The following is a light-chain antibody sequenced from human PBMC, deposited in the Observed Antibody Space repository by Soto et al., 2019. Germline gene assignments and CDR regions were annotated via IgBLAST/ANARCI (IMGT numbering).Light chain of an antibody. CDR1: SSNIGAGYD. V-gene: IGLV1-40*01. Sequence: QSVLTQPPSLSGAPGQRVTISCTGSSSNIGAGYDVHWYQQLPGTAPKVLIYGSTNRPSGVPDRFSGSKSGTSASLAITGLQAEDEADYYCQSYDSSLSGDVFGGGTKLTVL. CDR2: GST. J-gene: IGLJ3*02. CDR3: QSYDSSLSGDV.